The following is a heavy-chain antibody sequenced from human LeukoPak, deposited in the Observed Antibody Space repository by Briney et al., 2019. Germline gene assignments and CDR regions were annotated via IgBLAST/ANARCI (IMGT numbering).Heavy chain of an antibody. J-gene: IGHJ4*02. CDR1: GGPISSGDYY. D-gene: IGHD3-22*01. CDR2: IYYSGST. Sequence: SETLSLTCTVSGGPISSGDYYWSWIRQPPGKGLEWIGYIYYSGSTYYNPSLKSRVTISVDTSKNQFSLKLSSVTAADTAVYYCARWYYYDSSGYENWGQGTLVTVSS. V-gene: IGHV4-30-4*01. CDR3: ARWYYYDSSGYEN.